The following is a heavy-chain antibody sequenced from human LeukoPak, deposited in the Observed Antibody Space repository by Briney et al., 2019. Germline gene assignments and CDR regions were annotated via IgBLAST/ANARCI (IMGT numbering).Heavy chain of an antibody. CDR3: ARVWFGELSSWPYFDY. Sequence: SETLSLTCTVSGGSISSYSWSWIRQPPGKGLEWIGYIYHSGSTYYNPSLKSRVTISVDRSKSQFSLKLSSVTAADTAVYYCARVWFGELSSWPYFDYWGQGTLVTVSS. V-gene: IGHV4-30-2*01. CDR1: GGSISSYS. J-gene: IGHJ4*02. CDR2: IYHSGST. D-gene: IGHD3-10*01.